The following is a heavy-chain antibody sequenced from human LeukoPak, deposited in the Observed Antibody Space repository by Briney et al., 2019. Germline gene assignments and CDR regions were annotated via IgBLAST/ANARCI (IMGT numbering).Heavy chain of an antibody. Sequence: GGSLRLSCAASGFTFSSYSMNWVRQAPGKGLEWVSSISSSSSYIYYADSVKGRFTISRDNAKNSLYLQMNSLRAEDTAVYYCARDGFYDILTGYLDYWGQGTLVTVSS. D-gene: IGHD3-9*01. CDR2: ISSSSSYI. CDR1: GFTFSSYS. J-gene: IGHJ4*02. CDR3: ARDGFYDILTGYLDY. V-gene: IGHV3-21*01.